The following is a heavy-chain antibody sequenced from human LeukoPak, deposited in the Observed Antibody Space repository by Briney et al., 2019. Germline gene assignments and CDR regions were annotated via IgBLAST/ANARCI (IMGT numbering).Heavy chain of an antibody. CDR3: AAGSGSYYEASDY. Sequence: LSSYTISLVVPAHGQGLEWMGGIIPIFGTANYAQRFQGRVTITTDESTSTAYMELSSLRSEDTAVYYCAAGSGSYYEASDYWGQGTLVTVSS. V-gene: IGHV1-69*05. D-gene: IGHD3-10*01. J-gene: IGHJ4*02. CDR2: IIPIFGTA. CDR1: LSSYT.